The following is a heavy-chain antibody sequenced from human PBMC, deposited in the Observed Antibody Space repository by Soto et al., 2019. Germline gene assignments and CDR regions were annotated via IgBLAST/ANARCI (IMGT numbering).Heavy chain of an antibody. Sequence: QVQLVESGGGVVQPGRSLRLSCAASGFTFSSYGMHWVRQAPGKGLEWVAVIWYDGSNKYYADSVKGRFTISRDNSKNSLYLQMNSLRAEDTAVYYCARDIGSYYGSGCYYNFWGQGTLVTVSS. D-gene: IGHD3-10*01. CDR3: ARDIGSYYGSGCYYNF. CDR2: IWYDGSNK. CDR1: GFTFSSYG. V-gene: IGHV3-33*01. J-gene: IGHJ4*02.